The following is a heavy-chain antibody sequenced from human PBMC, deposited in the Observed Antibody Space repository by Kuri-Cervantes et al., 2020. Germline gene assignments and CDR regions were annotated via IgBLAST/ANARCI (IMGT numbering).Heavy chain of an antibody. Sequence: GGSLRLSCAASGFTFSSYSMNWVRQAPGKGLEWVSFIGSGSGTTTYYADSVKGRFTISRDNAKNSLYLQMNSLRAEDTAVYYCARGGKYCSGGSCYHEWDYWGQGTLVTVSS. D-gene: IGHD2-15*01. V-gene: IGHV3-48*04. CDR2: IGSGSGTTT. CDR1: GFTFSSYS. J-gene: IGHJ4*02. CDR3: ARGGKYCSGGSCYHEWDY.